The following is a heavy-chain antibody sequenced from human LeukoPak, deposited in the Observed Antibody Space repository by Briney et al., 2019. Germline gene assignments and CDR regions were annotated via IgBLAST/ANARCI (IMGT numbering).Heavy chain of an antibody. CDR3: ARDRGRYYDSRGFYWGYYFDS. V-gene: IGHV1-2*02. CDR2: INPNTGGT. J-gene: IGHJ4*02. Sequence: ASVKVSCKTSGYTFSVYYIQWERQAPGLGLEWMGWINPNTGGTNYAQKFQGRVTMTRDTSISTAYMEVTRLKSDDTAIYYCARDRGRYYDSRGFYWGYYFDSWGQGILVTVST. CDR1: GYTFSVYY. D-gene: IGHD3-22*01.